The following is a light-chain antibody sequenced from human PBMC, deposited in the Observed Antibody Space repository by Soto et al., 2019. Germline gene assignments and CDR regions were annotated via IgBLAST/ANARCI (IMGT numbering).Light chain of an antibody. J-gene: IGKJ3*01. Sequence: DIQMTQSPSSLSASVGDRVTITCQASQDISNYLNWYHQKPGKPPKLLIYDASNLETGVPSRFSGSGSGTDFTFAISSLQPEDIATYYCQQYDNLPRFGPGTKVDIK. V-gene: IGKV1-33*01. CDR2: DAS. CDR1: QDISNY. CDR3: QQYDNLPR.